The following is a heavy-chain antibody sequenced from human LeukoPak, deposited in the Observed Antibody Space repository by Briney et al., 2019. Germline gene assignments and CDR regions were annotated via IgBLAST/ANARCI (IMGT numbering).Heavy chain of an antibody. CDR1: GGSISSYY. J-gene: IGHJ4*02. CDR2: IYTSGST. D-gene: IGHD3-3*01. V-gene: IGHV4-4*07. CDR3: ARDSAHGSGKYYFDY. Sequence: SETLSLTCTVSGGSISSYYWSWIRQPAGKGLEWIGRIYTSGSTNYNPSLKSRVTMSVDTSKNQFSLKLTSVTAADTAVYYCARDSAHGSGKYYFDYWGQGTLVTVSS.